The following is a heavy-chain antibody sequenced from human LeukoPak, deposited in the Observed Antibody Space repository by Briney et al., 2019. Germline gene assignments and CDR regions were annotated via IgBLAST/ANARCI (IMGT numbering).Heavy chain of an antibody. V-gene: IGHV1-18*01. CDR2: ISAYNGNT. CDR3: ARDLEWELLGSNWFDP. CDR1: GYTFTSYG. Sequence: ASVKVSCKASGYTFTSYGISWVRQAPGQGLEWMGWISAYNGNTNYAQRLQGRVTMTTDTSTSTAYMELRSQRSDDTAVYYCARDLEWELLGSNWFDPWGQGTLVTVSS. J-gene: IGHJ5*02. D-gene: IGHD1-26*01.